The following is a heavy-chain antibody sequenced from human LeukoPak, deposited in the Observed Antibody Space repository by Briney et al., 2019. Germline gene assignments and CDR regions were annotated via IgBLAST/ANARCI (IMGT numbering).Heavy chain of an antibody. CDR3: ARLRSSIAARRGYYYYMDV. D-gene: IGHD6-6*01. CDR2: IYYSGST. Sequence: SETLSLTCTVSGGSISSYYWSWIRQPPGKGLEWIGYIYYSGSTNYNPSLKSRVTISVDTSKNQFSLTLSSVTAADTAVYYCARLRSSIAARRGYYYYMDVWGKGTTVTVSS. CDR1: GGSISSYY. J-gene: IGHJ6*03. V-gene: IGHV4-59*01.